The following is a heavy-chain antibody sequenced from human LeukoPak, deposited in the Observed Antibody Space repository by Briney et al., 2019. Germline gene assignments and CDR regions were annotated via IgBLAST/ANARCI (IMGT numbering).Heavy chain of an antibody. CDR3: AKAPVRYYYYYGMDV. J-gene: IGHJ6*02. CDR1: GFTFSGYA. D-gene: IGHD3-3*01. CDR2: ISGSGGST. V-gene: IGHV3-23*01. Sequence: GGSLRLSCAASGFTFSGYAMSWVRQAPGKGLEWVSAISGSGGSTYYADSVKGRFTISRDNSKNTLYLQMNSLRAEDTAVYYCAKAPVRYYYYYGMDVWGQGTTVTVSS.